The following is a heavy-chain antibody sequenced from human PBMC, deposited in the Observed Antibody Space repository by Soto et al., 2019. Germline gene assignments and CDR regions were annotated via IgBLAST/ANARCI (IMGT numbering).Heavy chain of an antibody. CDR3: AKDQETQMFLYVWDY. CDR2: IIPIFATT. J-gene: IGHJ4*02. CDR1: GDTFSNFA. Sequence: QVQLVQSGAEVKKPGSSVKVPCKASGDTFSNFAFSWVRQAPGQGLEWMGGIIPIFATTVYAHKFQGRVTLTADESTSTAYMELSSLSSDDTAVYYCAKDQETQMFLYVWDYWGQGTLVTVSS. V-gene: IGHV1-69*01. D-gene: IGHD3-10*01.